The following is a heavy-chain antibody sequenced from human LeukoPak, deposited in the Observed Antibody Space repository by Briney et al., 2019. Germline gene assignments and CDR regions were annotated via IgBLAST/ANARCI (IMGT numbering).Heavy chain of an antibody. Sequence: ASVKVSCKASGYTFTGYYMHWVRQAPGQGLEWMGWISAYNGNTNYAQKLQGRVTMTTDTSTSTAYMELRSLRSDDTAVYYCARDNEYYYDSSGYFDYWGQGTLVTVSS. CDR2: ISAYNGNT. CDR1: GYTFTGYY. V-gene: IGHV1-18*04. CDR3: ARDNEYYYDSSGYFDY. J-gene: IGHJ4*02. D-gene: IGHD3-22*01.